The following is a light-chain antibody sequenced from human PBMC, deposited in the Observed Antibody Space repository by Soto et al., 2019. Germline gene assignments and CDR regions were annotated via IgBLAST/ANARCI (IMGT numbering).Light chain of an antibody. J-gene: IGKJ1*01. V-gene: IGKV3-15*01. CDR1: QTISSN. CDR2: RAS. CDR3: QQYQNLWT. Sequence: ILMTQSPATLSVSPGERTTLSSMAGQTISSNVAWYQQRPGQARSLLIYRASTRATGVPARFSGSGSGTEFTLTISGLQSEDFALYYCQQYQNLWTFGQGTKVDIK.